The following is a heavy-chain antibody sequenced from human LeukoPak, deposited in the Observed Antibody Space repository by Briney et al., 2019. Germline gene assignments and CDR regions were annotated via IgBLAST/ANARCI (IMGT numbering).Heavy chain of an antibody. D-gene: IGHD1-26*01. Sequence: GGSLRLSCAASGFTFSSYAVHWVRQAPGKGLEYVSAISSNGGSTYYANSVKGRFTISRDNSKNTLYLQMGSLRAEDMAVYYCARETRSGSYFHFDYWGQGTLVTVSS. V-gene: IGHV3-64*01. CDR3: ARETRSGSYFHFDY. CDR2: ISSNGGST. J-gene: IGHJ4*02. CDR1: GFTFSSYA.